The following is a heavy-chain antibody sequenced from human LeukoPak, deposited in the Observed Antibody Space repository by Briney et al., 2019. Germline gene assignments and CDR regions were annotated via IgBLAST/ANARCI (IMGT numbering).Heavy chain of an antibody. Sequence: SETLSLTCTVSGGSISSYYWSWIRQPAGKGLEWIGRIYTSGSTNYNPSLKSRVTMSVDTSKNQFSLKLSSVTAADTAVYYCARDRRGYQLPKMDYYYYMDVWGKGTTVTISS. D-gene: IGHD2-2*01. CDR3: ARDRRGYQLPKMDYYYYMDV. J-gene: IGHJ6*03. V-gene: IGHV4-4*07. CDR2: IYTSGST. CDR1: GGSISSYY.